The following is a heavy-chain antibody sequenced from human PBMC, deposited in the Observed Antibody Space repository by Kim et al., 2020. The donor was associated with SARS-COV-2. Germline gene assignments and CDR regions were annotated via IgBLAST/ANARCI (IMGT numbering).Heavy chain of an antibody. CDR3: AKRGGTMVATRAFVI. D-gene: IGHD5-12*01. CDR1: GFTFSNFG. CDR2: IWYDGKNE. J-gene: IGHJ3*02. Sequence: GGSLRLSCEASGFTFSNFGMHWVRQAPGKGLEWVALIWYDGKNEYYADSVKGRFTISRDDSRNTLYLQMNSLRVEDTAVYYCAKRGGTMVATRAFVIWGEETMVTVSS. V-gene: IGHV3-30*02.